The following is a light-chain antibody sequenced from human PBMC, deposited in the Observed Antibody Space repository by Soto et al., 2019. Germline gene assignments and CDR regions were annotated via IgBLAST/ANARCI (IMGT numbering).Light chain of an antibody. CDR2: GAS. CDR3: QHHNSYSQT. CDR1: QSIRHY. V-gene: IGKV1-5*01. J-gene: IGKJ1*01. Sequence: DIQMTQSPPTLSASVGDRVTINCRASQSIRHYLAWYQQMPGKAPKLLIYGASTLQSGVPSRFSGSGSGTEFTLTISSLQPDDFGTYFCQHHNSYSQTFGQGTKVELK.